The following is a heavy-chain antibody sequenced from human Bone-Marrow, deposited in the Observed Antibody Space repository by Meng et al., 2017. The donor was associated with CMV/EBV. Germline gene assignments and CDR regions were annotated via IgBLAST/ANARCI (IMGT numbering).Heavy chain of an antibody. CDR3: AVRYVSSYLCYSFDY. D-gene: IGHD2-8*01. CDR2: IYSGGSST. Sequence: GEFLKICCAASGITFSSYAMSWVRQAPGKGLEWVSVIYSGGSSTYYADSVKGRFTISRDNSKNTLYLQMSSLRAEDTAVYYCAVRYVSSYLCYSFDYWGQGTLVTVSS. J-gene: IGHJ4*02. CDR1: GITFSSYA. V-gene: IGHV3-23*03.